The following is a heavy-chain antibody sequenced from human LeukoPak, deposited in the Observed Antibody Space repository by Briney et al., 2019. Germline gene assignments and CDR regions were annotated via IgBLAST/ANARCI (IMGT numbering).Heavy chain of an antibody. J-gene: IGHJ4*02. CDR2: ISGSGGST. CDR3: AKDPGYCSSTSCPLDY. CDR1: GFTFSSYA. D-gene: IGHD2-2*01. Sequence: GGSLRLSCAASGFTFSSYAMSWVRQAPGKGLEWVSAISGSGGSTYHADSVKGRFTISRDNSKNTLYLQMNSLRAEDTAVYYCAKDPGYCSSTSCPLDYWGQGTLVTVSS. V-gene: IGHV3-23*01.